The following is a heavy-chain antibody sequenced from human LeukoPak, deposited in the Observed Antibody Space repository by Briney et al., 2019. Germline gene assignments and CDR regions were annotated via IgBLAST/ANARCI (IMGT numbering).Heavy chain of an antibody. CDR1: GFTFSSYS. D-gene: IGHD2-2*01. Sequence: PGGSLRLSCAASGFTFSSYSMNWVRQAPGKGLEWVSSISSSSSYIYYADSVKGRSTISRDNAKNSLYLQMNSLRAEDTAVYYCARDYWSSTSCYLPFDYWGQGTLVTVSS. V-gene: IGHV3-21*01. J-gene: IGHJ4*02. CDR2: ISSSSSYI. CDR3: ARDYWSSTSCYLPFDY.